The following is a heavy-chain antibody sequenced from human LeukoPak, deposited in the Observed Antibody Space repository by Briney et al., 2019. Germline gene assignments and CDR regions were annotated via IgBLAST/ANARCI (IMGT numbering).Heavy chain of an antibody. D-gene: IGHD5-24*01. CDR2: INPSGGST. J-gene: IGHJ4*02. CDR3: ATEGSIEMATLR. Sequence: ASVKVSFKASGYTFTSYYMHWVRQAPGQGLEWMGIINPSGGSTSYAQKFQGRVTMTRDTSTSTVYMEVRSLRSEDTAVYYCATEGSIEMATLRWGQGTLVTVSS. CDR1: GYTFTSYY. V-gene: IGHV1-46*01.